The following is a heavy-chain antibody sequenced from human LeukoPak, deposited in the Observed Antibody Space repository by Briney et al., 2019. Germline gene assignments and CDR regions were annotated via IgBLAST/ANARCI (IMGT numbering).Heavy chain of an antibody. CDR3: AKIQGSSGYYPDY. V-gene: IGHV3-33*06. CDR2: IWYDGNNK. Sequence: GGSLRLSCAASGFTFSSYGMHWVRQAPGKGLEWVAVIWYDGNNKYYADFVKGRFTISRDNSKNTLYLQMNSLRAEDTAVYYCAKIQGSSGYYPDYWGQGTLVTVSS. D-gene: IGHD3-22*01. CDR1: GFTFSSYG. J-gene: IGHJ4*02.